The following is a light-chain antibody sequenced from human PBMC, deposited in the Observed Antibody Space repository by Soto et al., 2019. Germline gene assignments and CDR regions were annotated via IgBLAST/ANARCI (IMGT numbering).Light chain of an antibody. CDR3: HHYVSIPFT. Sequence: EIVLTQSPGTLSLSPGDRATLSCRASQGVSANSLAWYQHKVGQAPRLLIYGAFSRATGITDRFSGNGSETDFNLTISRLEPEDFAVYFCHHYVSIPFTFGPGTKVDIK. J-gene: IGKJ3*01. CDR1: QGVSANS. V-gene: IGKV3-20*01. CDR2: GAF.